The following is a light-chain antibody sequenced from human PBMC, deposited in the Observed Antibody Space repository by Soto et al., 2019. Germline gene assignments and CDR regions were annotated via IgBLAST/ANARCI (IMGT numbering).Light chain of an antibody. CDR1: SSNIGSNT. V-gene: IGLV1-44*01. CDR2: GDN. Sequence: QSVLTQPPSASGTPGKRVTISCSGSSSNIGSNTVDWYQQLPGTAPKLLIYGDNQRPSGVPDRFSGSKSGTSASLAISGLQSEDEADYYCAAWDDSLNGVFGGGTKLTVL. CDR3: AAWDDSLNGV. J-gene: IGLJ2*01.